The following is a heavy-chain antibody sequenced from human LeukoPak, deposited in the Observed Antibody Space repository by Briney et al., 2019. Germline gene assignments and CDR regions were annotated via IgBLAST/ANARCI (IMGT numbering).Heavy chain of an antibody. V-gene: IGHV3-23*01. CDR3: AKIAVAGTPMTYYFDY. D-gene: IGHD6-19*01. CDR1: GFTFSSYA. J-gene: IGHJ4*02. CDR2: ISGSGGST. Sequence: PGGSLRLSCAASGFTFSSYAMSWVRQAPGKGLEWVSAISGSGGSTYYADSVKGRFTISRDNSKNTLYPQMNSLRAEDTAVYYCAKIAVAGTPMTYYFDYWGQGTLVTVSS.